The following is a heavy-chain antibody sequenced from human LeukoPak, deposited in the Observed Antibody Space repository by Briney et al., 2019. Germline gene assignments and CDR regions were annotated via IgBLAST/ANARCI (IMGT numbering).Heavy chain of an antibody. J-gene: IGHJ5*02. Sequence: ASDTLSLTCTVSGDSISSGGYYWSWIRQHPGKGLEWIGYIYYSGSTYYNPSLKSRVTISVDTSKNQFSLKLSSVTAADTAVYYCARDIVHKWFDPWGQGTLVTVSS. CDR2: IYYSGST. D-gene: IGHD2-8*01. CDR1: GDSISSGGYY. CDR3: ARDIVHKWFDP. V-gene: IGHV4-31*03.